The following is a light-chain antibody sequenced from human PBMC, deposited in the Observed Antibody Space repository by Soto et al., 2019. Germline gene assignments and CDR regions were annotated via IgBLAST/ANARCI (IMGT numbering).Light chain of an antibody. J-gene: IGKJ5*01. CDR3: TQGLQDLT. Sequence: NVMTQYPLSLPVTAGEPASISCRSSQILLYSNGYNYLDWYLQRPGQSPQLLIYLASNRAPGVPDRFSGSGSGTDFTLKISRVEAEDVGVYYCTQGLQDLTFGQGTRLEIK. V-gene: IGKV2-28*01. CDR1: QILLYSNGYNY. CDR2: LAS.